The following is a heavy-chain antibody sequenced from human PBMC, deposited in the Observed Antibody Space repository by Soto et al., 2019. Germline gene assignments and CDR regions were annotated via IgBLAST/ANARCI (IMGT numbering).Heavy chain of an antibody. Sequence: SETLSLTCTVSGGSISSYYWSWIRQPPGKGLEWIGYIYYSGSTNYNPSLKSRVTISVDTSKNQFSLKLSSVTAADTAVYYCARSFFRLIPPGSSSSSVVGYYYYYMDVWGKGTTVTVSS. CDR2: IYYSGST. CDR1: GGSISSYY. D-gene: IGHD6-6*01. CDR3: ARSFFRLIPPGSSSSSVVGYYYYYMDV. V-gene: IGHV4-59*08. J-gene: IGHJ6*03.